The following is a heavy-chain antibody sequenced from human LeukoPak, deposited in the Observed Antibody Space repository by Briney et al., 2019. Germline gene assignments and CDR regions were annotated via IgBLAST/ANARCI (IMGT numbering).Heavy chain of an antibody. CDR2: IHTSGTT. CDR1: GDSMRSFY. D-gene: IGHD3-9*01. CDR3: ARDDFEYSVHYGMDV. J-gene: IGHJ6*02. Sequence: PSETLSLTCTVSGDSMRSFYWSFIRQPAGKGLEWIGRIHTSGTTWYNASLKSRVAMSVDTSKNQISLRLRSVTAADTAVYYCARDDFEYSVHYGMDVWGQGTTVTVS. V-gene: IGHV4-4*07.